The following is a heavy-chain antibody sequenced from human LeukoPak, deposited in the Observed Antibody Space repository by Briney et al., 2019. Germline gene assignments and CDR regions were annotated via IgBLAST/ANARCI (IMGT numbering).Heavy chain of an antibody. CDR3: ARERTIFGVVTIYDAFDI. J-gene: IGHJ3*02. CDR1: GYTFTSYG. V-gene: IGHV1-18*01. Sequence: ASVKVSCKASGYTFTSYGISWVRQAPGQGLEWMGWISAYNGNTNYAQKLQGRVTMTTDTSTSTAYMELRSLRSDDTAVYYCARERTIFGVVTIYDAFDIWGQGTMVTVSS. D-gene: IGHD3-3*01. CDR2: ISAYNGNT.